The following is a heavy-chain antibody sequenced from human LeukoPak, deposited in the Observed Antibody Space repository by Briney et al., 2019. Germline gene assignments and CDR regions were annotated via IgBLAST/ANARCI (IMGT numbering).Heavy chain of an antibody. Sequence: GGSLRLSCAASGFTFRTYWMSWVRQAPGKGLEWVANIKQDGTEKYYVDSVKGRFTISRDNAKNSLDLQMNSLRAEDTAVYYCARDLMGIAYRGAFYYWGQGTLVTVSS. CDR3: ARDLMGIAYRGAFYY. CDR1: GFTFRTYW. D-gene: IGHD6-13*01. J-gene: IGHJ4*02. V-gene: IGHV3-7*03. CDR2: IKQDGTEK.